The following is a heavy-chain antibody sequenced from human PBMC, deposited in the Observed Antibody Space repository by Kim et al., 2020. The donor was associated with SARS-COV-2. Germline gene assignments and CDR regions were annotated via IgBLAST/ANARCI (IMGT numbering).Heavy chain of an antibody. CDR2: INHSGST. D-gene: IGHD6-13*01. CDR1: GGSFSGYY. J-gene: IGHJ4*02. V-gene: IGHV4-34*01. CDR3: SRGICRYSSSWYAPCYYFDY. Sequence: SETLSLTCAVYGGSFSGYYWSWIRQPPGKGLEWIGEINHSGSTNYNPSLKSRVTISVDTSKNQFSLKLSSVTAADTAVYYCSRGICRYSSSWYAPCYYFDYWGQGTLVTVSS.